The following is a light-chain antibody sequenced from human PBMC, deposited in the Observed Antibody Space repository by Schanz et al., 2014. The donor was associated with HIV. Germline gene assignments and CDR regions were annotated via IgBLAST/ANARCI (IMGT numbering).Light chain of an antibody. Sequence: QSALTQPPSVSGSPGQSITISCTGTSSDVGVYNYVSWYQHHPGKAPKLMIYDVNNRPSGASNRFSGSKSGNTASLTISGLQAEDEADYYCSSYTTTGSLVFGGGTKLTLL. J-gene: IGLJ3*02. V-gene: IGLV2-14*03. CDR3: SSYTTTGSLV. CDR1: SSDVGVYNY. CDR2: DVN.